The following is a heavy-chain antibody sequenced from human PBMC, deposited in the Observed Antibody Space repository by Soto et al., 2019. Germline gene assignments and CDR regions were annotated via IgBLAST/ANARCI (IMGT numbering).Heavy chain of an antibody. V-gene: IGHV4-31*03. CDR3: VRGGIAGNWFDP. D-gene: IGHD6-13*01. CDR1: GGSITSGGYY. J-gene: IGHJ5*02. Sequence: QVQLQESGPGLVKPSQTLSLTCTVSGGSITSGGYYWSWIRQHPGKGLEWIAYIFHSGSTDYNPSLKSRVSISVDTSKNQFSLKLTFVTAADTAVYYCVRGGIAGNWFDPWGQGTPVTFSS. CDR2: IFHSGST.